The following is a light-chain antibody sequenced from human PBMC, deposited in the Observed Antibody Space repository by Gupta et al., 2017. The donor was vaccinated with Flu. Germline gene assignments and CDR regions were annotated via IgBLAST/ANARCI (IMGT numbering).Light chain of an antibody. CDR1: SSNIGAGYD. CDR2: GNS. J-gene: IGLJ2*01. CDR3: QAYESSPSSVV. Sequence: QSVLTQPPSVSGAPGQRVTISCTGSSSNIGAGYDVHWYQQLPGTAPKLLIYGNSNRPSGVPDRFSGSKSGPSASLAITGLQAEDEADYYCQAYESSPSSVVFGGGTKLTVL. V-gene: IGLV1-40*01.